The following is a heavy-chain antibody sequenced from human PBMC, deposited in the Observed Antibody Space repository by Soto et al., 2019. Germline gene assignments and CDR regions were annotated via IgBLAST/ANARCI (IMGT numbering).Heavy chain of an antibody. V-gene: IGHV3-21*01. CDR2: ISSSSYI. Sequence: LGGSLRLSCAASGFTFSSYSMNWVRQAPGKGLEWVSSISSSSYIYYADSVKGRFTISRDSSKNTVYLQMNILSAEDTAVYYCARDDILLLPGGSYNYGMDVWGHGTT. D-gene: IGHD2-2*01. CDR1: GFTFSSYS. CDR3: ARDDILLLPGGSYNYGMDV. J-gene: IGHJ6*02.